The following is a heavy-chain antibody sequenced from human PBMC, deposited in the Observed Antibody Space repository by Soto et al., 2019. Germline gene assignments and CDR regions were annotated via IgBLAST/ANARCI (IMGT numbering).Heavy chain of an antibody. J-gene: IGHJ3*02. V-gene: IGHV3-23*01. Sequence: EVQLLESGGGLVQPGGSLRLSCAASGFTFSSYAMSWVRQAPGKGLEWVSAISGSGGSTYYADSVKGRFTISRDNSKNTLYLQMTRLRAEDTAVYYCAKPRPLDYVWGSYRLNVFDIWGQGTMVTVSS. CDR3: AKPRPLDYVWGSYRLNVFDI. D-gene: IGHD3-16*02. CDR2: ISGSGGST. CDR1: GFTFSSYA.